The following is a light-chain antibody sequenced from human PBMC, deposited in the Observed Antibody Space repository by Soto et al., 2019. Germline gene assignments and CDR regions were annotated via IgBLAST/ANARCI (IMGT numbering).Light chain of an antibody. CDR3: SSFTLSTYV. V-gene: IGLV2-14*01. J-gene: IGLJ1*01. CDR1: SRDVGGYNY. CDR2: DVT. Sequence: QSVLTQPASVSGSPGQSITISCTGTSRDVGGYNYVSWYQHYPDKAPKLIIYDVTSRPSGVSDRFSGSKSGNTASLTISGLQPEDEAHYYCSSFTLSTYVFGSGTKVPS.